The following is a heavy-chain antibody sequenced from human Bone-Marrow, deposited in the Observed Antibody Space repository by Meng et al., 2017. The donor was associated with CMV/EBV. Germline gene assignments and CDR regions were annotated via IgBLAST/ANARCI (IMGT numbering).Heavy chain of an antibody. CDR3: ARDPRGGWHPYYYYGMDV. J-gene: IGHJ6*02. D-gene: IGHD2-15*01. Sequence: ASVKVSCKASGYTFTSYGISWVRQAPGQGLEWMGIINPSGGSTSYAQKFQGRVTMTRDTSTSTVYMELSSLRSDDTAVYYCARDPRGGWHPYYYYGMDVWDQGTTVTVSS. CDR2: INPSGGST. CDR1: GYTFTSYG. V-gene: IGHV1-46*01.